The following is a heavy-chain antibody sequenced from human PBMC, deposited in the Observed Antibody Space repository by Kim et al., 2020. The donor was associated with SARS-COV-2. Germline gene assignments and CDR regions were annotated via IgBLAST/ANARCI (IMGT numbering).Heavy chain of an antibody. CDR2: ISGSGGST. Sequence: GGSLRLSCAASGFTFSSYAMSWVRQAPGKGLEWVSAISGSGGSTYYADSVKGRFTISRDNSKNTLYLQMNSLRAEDTAVYYCAKGLYSSGTTVTPSDYWGQGTLVTVSS. CDR1: GFTFSSYA. V-gene: IGHV3-23*01. J-gene: IGHJ4*02. D-gene: IGHD4-17*01. CDR3: AKGLYSSGTTVTPSDY.